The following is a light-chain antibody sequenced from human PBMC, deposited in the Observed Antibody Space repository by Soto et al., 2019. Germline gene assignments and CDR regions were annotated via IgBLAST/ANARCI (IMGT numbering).Light chain of an antibody. J-gene: IGKJ4*01. CDR2: GAS. CDR1: QSVSSSY. Sequence: DIVLTQSPGTLSLSPGERATLSCRASQSVSSSYLAWYQQKPGQAPRLLIYGASIRATGIPDRFSGSGSGTDFTLTISRLEPEECAVYYCQQYGSSPLTFGGGTKVEIK. CDR3: QQYGSSPLT. V-gene: IGKV3-20*01.